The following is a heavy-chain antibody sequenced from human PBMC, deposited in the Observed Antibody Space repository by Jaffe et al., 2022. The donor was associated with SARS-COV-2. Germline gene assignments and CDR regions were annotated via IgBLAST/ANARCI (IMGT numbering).Heavy chain of an antibody. Sequence: EVHLLESGGGLVQPGGSLRLSCAGSGFTFSSFALSWVRQSPGKGLEWVSVITGSGSTTYYADSVKGRFTISRDNSKNTLYLQMNSLRVEDTALYFCANARSGSVWVGGYYFHYWGQGTLVTVSS. CDR3: ANARSGSVWVGGYYFHY. V-gene: IGHV3-23*01. CDR1: GFTFSSFA. D-gene: IGHD1-26*01. CDR2: ITGSGSTT. J-gene: IGHJ4*02.